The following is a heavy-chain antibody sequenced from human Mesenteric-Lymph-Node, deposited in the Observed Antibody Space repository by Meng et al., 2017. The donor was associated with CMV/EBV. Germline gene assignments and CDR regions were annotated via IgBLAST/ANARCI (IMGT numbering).Heavy chain of an antibody. CDR1: GFTFSSYA. CDR2: IRYEGVST. D-gene: IGHD3-22*01. V-gene: IGHV3-30*02. CDR3: AKADDIFDV. Sequence: GESLKISCAASGFTFSSYAMHWVRQAPGKGLKWVAFIRYEGVSTYYPSSVKGRFTVSRDNSQNTMFLHMNSLKTEDTAVYYCAKADDIFDVWGQGIMVTVSS. J-gene: IGHJ3*01.